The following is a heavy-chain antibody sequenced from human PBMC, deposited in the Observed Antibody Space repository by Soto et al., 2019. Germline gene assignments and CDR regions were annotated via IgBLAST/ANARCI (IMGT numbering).Heavy chain of an antibody. V-gene: IGHV3-23*01. CDR2: ISGSGGST. J-gene: IGHJ4*02. CDR1: GFTLSSFA. CDR3: ANSYPLLLYYFDY. Sequence: GGSLRLSCAASGFTLSSFAMSWVRQAPGKGLEWVSAISGSGGSTYYADSVKGRFTISRDNSKNTLYLQMNSLRAEDTAVYYCANSYPLLLYYFDYWGQGTLVTVSS. D-gene: IGHD3-16*01.